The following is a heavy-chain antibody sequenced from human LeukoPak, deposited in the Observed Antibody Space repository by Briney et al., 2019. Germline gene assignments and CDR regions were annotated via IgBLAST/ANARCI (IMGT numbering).Heavy chain of an antibody. D-gene: IGHD6-13*01. J-gene: IGHJ4*02. V-gene: IGHV1-69*06. CDR1: GGTFSSYE. Sequence: SVKVSCKASGGTFSSYEISWVRQAPGQGLEWMGGIIPMFGTAKYAQKFQGRVTITADKSTSTAYMELSSLRSEDTAVYYCAKDGRIAAAAAFFDYWGQGTLVTVSS. CDR3: AKDGRIAAAAAFFDY. CDR2: IIPMFGTA.